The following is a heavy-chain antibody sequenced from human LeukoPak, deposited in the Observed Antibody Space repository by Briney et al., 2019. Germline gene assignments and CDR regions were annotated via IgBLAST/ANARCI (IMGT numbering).Heavy chain of an antibody. J-gene: IGHJ6*03. CDR1: GFTFSSYE. D-gene: IGHD3-10*01. CDR3: AKLPTRGGASSGSYSDYYYYMDV. Sequence: PGGSLRLSCAASGFTFSSYEMNWVRQAPGKGLEWVSYISSSGSTIYYADSVKGRFTISRDNAKNSLYLQMNSLRAEDTAVYYCAKLPTRGGASSGSYSDYYYYMDVWGKGTTVTISS. V-gene: IGHV3-48*03. CDR2: ISSSGSTI.